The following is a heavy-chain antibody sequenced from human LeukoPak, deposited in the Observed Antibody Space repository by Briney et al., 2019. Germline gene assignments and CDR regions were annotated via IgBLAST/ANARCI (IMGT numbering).Heavy chain of an antibody. J-gene: IGHJ3*02. CDR3: ARVTDSYRSHAFDI. Sequence: NPSETLSLTCTVSGGSISGWYWSWIRQPPGKGLEWIGYIYGSGNTNYNPSLKSRVTISVDTSKNQFSLKLSSVTAADTAVYYCARVTDSYRSHAFDIWGQGTMVTVSS. D-gene: IGHD3-16*02. V-gene: IGHV4-59*01. CDR1: GGSISGWY. CDR2: IYGSGNT.